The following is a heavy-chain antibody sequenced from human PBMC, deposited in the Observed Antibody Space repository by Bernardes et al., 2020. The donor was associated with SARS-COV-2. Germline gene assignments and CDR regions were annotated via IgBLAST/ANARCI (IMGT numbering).Heavy chain of an antibody. J-gene: IGHJ6*02. D-gene: IGHD6-6*01. CDR1: GGSITNPNG. CDR3: TSLLVRPYYYYAMDV. Sequence: SETLSLTCTVSGGSITNPNGWSWVRQPPGKGLEWIGESYHSGSTNYNPPPKSRVTISVAKSKNQSSLKLNSVTAAATAVYFCTSLLVRPYYYYAMDVWGQGTTVTVSS. V-gene: IGHV4-4*02. CDR2: SYHSGST.